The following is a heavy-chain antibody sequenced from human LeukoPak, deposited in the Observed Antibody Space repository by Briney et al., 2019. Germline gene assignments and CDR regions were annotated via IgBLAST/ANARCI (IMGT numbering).Heavy chain of an antibody. V-gene: IGHV3-53*01. CDR3: ARRAGAYSHPYDY. Sequence: GGSLRLSCAASGFTFSSYWMSWVRQAPGKGLEWVSFIYSDNTHYSDPVKGRFTISRGNSKNTLYLQMNSLRAEDTAVYYCARRAGAYSHPYDYWGQGTLVTVSS. D-gene: IGHD4/OR15-4a*01. CDR2: IYSDNT. CDR1: GFTFSSYW. J-gene: IGHJ4*02.